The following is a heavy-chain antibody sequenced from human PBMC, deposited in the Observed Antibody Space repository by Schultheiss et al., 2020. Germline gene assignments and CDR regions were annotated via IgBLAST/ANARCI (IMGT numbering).Heavy chain of an antibody. V-gene: IGHV4-4*02. D-gene: IGHD5-12*01. Sequence: SETLSLTCAVSGGSISSSNWWSWVRQPPGKGLEWIGEIYHSGSTNYNPSLKSRVTISVDKSKNQFSLKLSSVTAADTAVYYCARDGGYSGYDFDYWGQGTLVTVSS. CDR3: ARDGGYSGYDFDY. CDR2: IYHSGST. J-gene: IGHJ4*02. CDR1: GGSISSSNW.